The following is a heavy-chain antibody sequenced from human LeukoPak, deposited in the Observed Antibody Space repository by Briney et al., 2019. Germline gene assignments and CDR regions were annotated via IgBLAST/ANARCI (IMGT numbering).Heavy chain of an antibody. D-gene: IGHD6-13*01. J-gene: IGHJ4*02. CDR1: GGTFSSYA. CDR2: IIPIFGTA. V-gene: IGHV1-69*05. CDR3: ARDQLAAAKTSFDY. Sequence: GASVKVSCKASGGTFSSYAISWVRQAPGQGLEWMGGIIPIFGTANYAQKFQGRVTMTRDTSTSTVYMELSSLRSEDTAVYYCARDQLAAAKTSFDYWGQGTLVTVSS.